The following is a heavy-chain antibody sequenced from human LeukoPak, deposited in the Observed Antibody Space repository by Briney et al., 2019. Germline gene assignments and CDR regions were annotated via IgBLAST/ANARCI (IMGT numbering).Heavy chain of an antibody. V-gene: IGHV3-30*04. CDR2: LSYDSRSE. D-gene: IGHD2-15*01. CDR3: ARTPYSEFWFDP. Sequence: VRQAPXXXREWVAFLSYDSRSEFYADSVKGRFSISRDNSKNTLFLQISSLRAEDTAMYFCARTPYSEFWFDPWGPGTLVTVSS. J-gene: IGHJ5*02.